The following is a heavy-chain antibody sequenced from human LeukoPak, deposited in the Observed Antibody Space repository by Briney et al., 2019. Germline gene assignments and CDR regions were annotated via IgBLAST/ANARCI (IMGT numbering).Heavy chain of an antibody. CDR1: GFTFSSYG. V-gene: IGHV3-33*01. Sequence: PGGSLRLSCAASGFTFSSYGMHWVRQAPGKGLEWVAVIWYDGSNKYYADSVKGRFTISRDNSKNTLYLQMNSLRAEDTAVYYCARDQVGYCSSTSCPNGMDVWGQGTTVTVSS. CDR2: IWYDGSNK. CDR3: ARDQVGYCSSTSCPNGMDV. D-gene: IGHD2-2*01. J-gene: IGHJ6*02.